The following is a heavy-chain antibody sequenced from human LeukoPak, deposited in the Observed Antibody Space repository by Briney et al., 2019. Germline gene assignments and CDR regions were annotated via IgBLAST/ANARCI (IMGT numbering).Heavy chain of an antibody. CDR3: ARAGYTGYDPAGFYYYMAV. V-gene: IGHV4-4*07. J-gene: IGHJ6*03. CDR2: VYSSGST. D-gene: IGHD5-18*01. CDR1: GGSISNSY. Sequence: SETLSLTCTVSGGSISNSYWSWVRQPAGKGLEWIGRVYSSGSTNYNPSLRGRVSMSVDTSKNHFSLELKSVTAAATAMYFCARAGYTGYDPAGFYYYMAVWGRGTAVTVSS.